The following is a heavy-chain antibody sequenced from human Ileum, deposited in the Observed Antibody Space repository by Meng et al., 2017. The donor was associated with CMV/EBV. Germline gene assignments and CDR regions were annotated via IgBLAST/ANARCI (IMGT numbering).Heavy chain of an antibody. CDR2: VSGYNGNP. CDR1: GYYFYTSG. V-gene: IGHV1-18*01. Sequence: ASVNVSCKASGYYFYTSGINWLRQAPGQGLEWVGWVSGYNGNPHYAQKFQGRVTMTIDTSTSTAFMDLRNLRSDDTAVYYCARGHCSNSNICYFREPQNPFNYGMDVWGQGTTVTVSS. D-gene: IGHD3-10*02. J-gene: IGHJ6*02. CDR3: ARGHCSNSNICYFREPQNPFNYGMDV.